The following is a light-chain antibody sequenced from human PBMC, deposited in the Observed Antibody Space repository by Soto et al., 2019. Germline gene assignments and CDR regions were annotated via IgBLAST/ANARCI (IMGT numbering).Light chain of an antibody. CDR3: QQYYSYWT. CDR2: DAS. J-gene: IGKJ1*01. V-gene: IGKV1-5*01. CDR1: QSIGRW. Sequence: DIQMTQSPSTLPPSVGDTLTVTFRASQSIGRWLAWYQQKPGKAPKLLIFDASTLENGVPARFSGSRSGPEFSLTISSLQPDDFATYYCQQYYSYWTFGQGTKVDIK.